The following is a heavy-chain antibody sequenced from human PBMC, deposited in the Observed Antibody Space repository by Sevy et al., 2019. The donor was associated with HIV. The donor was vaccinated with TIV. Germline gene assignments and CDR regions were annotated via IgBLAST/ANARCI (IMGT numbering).Heavy chain of an antibody. CDR2: ISYDGNIQ. CDR1: GLTFSTYG. Sequence: GGSLRLSCAASGLTFSTYGMHWVRQAPGKGLEWVAVISYDGNIQYYADSVRGRFTVSRDNSKNTLYLQMNSVRAEDSAVYYCAKDQGGYNYAPGYWGQGTLVTVSS. D-gene: IGHD5-18*01. J-gene: IGHJ4*02. CDR3: AKDQGGYNYAPGY. V-gene: IGHV3-30*18.